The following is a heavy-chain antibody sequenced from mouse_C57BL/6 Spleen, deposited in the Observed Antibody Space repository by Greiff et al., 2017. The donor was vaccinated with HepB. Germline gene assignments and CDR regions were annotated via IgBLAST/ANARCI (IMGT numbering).Heavy chain of an antibody. CDR1: GFTFSNYW. D-gene: IGHD2-3*01. Sequence: EVKVEESGGGLVQPGGSMKLSCVASGFTFSNYWMNWVRQSPEKGLEWVAQIRLKSDNYATHYAESVKGRFTISRDDSKSSVYLQMNNLRAEDTGIYYCTVYDDVAWFAYWGQGTLVTVSA. V-gene: IGHV6-3*01. CDR3: TVYDDVAWFAY. CDR2: IRLKSDNYAT. J-gene: IGHJ3*01.